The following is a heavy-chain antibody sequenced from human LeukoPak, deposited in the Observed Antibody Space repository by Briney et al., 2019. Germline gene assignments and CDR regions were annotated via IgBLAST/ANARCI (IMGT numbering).Heavy chain of an antibody. Sequence: PGGSLRLSCAASGFTFSSNWMHWVRQAPGKGLVWVSRISPDGSTTKNADSVKGRFTISRDNARSTLFLQLNSLRAEDTAVYYCAREINKWFDPWGQGTLVTVSS. J-gene: IGHJ5*02. CDR3: AREINKWFDP. V-gene: IGHV3-74*03. CDR2: ISPDGSTT. CDR1: GFTFSSNW.